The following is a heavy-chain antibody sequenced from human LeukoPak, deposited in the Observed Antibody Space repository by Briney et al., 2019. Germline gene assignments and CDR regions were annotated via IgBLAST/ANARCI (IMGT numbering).Heavy chain of an antibody. CDR3: VRDVSGISSATDTFDM. V-gene: IGHV1-2*06. CDR2: INPNSGDT. D-gene: IGHD1-14*01. Sequence: ASVKVSCKASGYTFTAYYMHWVRQAPGQGLEWVGRINPNSGDTNYAQKFQGRVTMTRDTSISTVYMELTGLRSDDTAVYYCVRDVSGISSATDTFDMWGQGTVVTVSS. CDR1: GYTFTAYY. J-gene: IGHJ3*02.